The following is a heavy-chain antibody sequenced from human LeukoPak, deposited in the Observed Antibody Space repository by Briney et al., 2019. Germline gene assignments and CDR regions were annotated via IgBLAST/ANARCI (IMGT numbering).Heavy chain of an antibody. CDR2: LYTSGSP. J-gene: IGHJ1*01. CDR3: AGDDGGNSKYFHS. Sequence: PSETLSLTCTVSGGSINNYYWSWIRQPAGKGLEWLGRLYTSGSPPYNPSLKSRATMSVDTSKNQFSLKLSSVTAADTALYYCAGDDGGNSKYFHSWGQGTLVTVSS. V-gene: IGHV4-4*07. CDR1: GGSINNYY. D-gene: IGHD4-23*01.